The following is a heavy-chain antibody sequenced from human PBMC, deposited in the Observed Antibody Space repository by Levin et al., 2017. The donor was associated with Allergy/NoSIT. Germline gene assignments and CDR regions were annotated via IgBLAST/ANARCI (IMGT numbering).Heavy chain of an antibody. Sequence: GESLKISCAASGFTFSDYYMTWIRQAPGKGLEWISYISGSGRTLYYADSVMGRFTISRDNAIKSLYLQMNSLRAEDTAVYYCARSSGRDGYKYFDYWGQGTLLTVSS. CDR1: GFTFSDYY. CDR2: ISGSGRTL. D-gene: IGHD5-24*01. J-gene: IGHJ4*02. CDR3: ARSSGRDGYKYFDY. V-gene: IGHV3-11*01.